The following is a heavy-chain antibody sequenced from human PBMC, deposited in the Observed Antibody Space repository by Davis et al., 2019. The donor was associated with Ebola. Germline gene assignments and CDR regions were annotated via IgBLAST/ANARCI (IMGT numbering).Heavy chain of an antibody. CDR2: IYPGDSDT. Sequence: GESLKISCKGSGYSFTSYWIGWVRQMPGKGLKWMGIIYPGDSDTRYSPSFQGQVTISADKSISTAYLQWSSLKASDTAMYYCASSPYYDYVWGSYRWSFWDYWGQGTLVTVSS. V-gene: IGHV5-51*01. CDR1: GYSFTSYW. CDR3: ASSPYYDYVWGSYRWSFWDY. J-gene: IGHJ4*02. D-gene: IGHD3-16*02.